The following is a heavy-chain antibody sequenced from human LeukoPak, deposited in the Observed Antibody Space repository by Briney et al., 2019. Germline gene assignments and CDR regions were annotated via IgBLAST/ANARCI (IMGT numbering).Heavy chain of an antibody. CDR2: IYYSGST. D-gene: IGHD5-12*01. J-gene: IGHJ4*02. CDR3: ARTGYSGYDFDY. V-gene: IGHV4-59*01. Sequence: TSETLSLTCTVSGGSISSYYWSWIRQPPGKGLEWIGYIYYSGSTNYSPSLKSRVTISVDTSKNQFSLKLSSETAADTAVYYCARTGYSGYDFDYWGQGTLVTVSS. CDR1: GGSISSYY.